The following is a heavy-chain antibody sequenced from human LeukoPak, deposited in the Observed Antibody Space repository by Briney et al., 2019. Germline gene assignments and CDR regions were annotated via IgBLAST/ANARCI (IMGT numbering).Heavy chain of an antibody. J-gene: IGHJ4*02. Sequence: GGSLRLSCAASGFTFSSYAMSWVRQAPGKGLEWVSAISGSGGSTYYADSVKGRFTISRDNSKNTLYLQMNSLRAEDTAVYYCAKDGWEEYYYDSSGYSDYWGQGTLVTVSS. V-gene: IGHV3-23*01. CDR1: GFTFSSYA. CDR2: ISGSGGST. D-gene: IGHD3-22*01. CDR3: AKDGWEEYYYDSSGYSDY.